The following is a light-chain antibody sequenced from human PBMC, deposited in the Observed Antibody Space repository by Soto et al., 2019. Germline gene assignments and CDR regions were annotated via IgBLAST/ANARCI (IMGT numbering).Light chain of an antibody. CDR3: ATWDDRLSGRGV. Sequence: QLVLTQPPSASGTPGQRVTISCSGTISNIGSNHVYWYQQLPGMAPTLLIYRNNQRPSGVPDRFSGSKSGTSASLAISGLRSEDEADYYCATWDDRLSGRGVFGTGTKLTVL. CDR2: RNN. J-gene: IGLJ1*01. CDR1: ISNIGSNH. V-gene: IGLV1-47*01.